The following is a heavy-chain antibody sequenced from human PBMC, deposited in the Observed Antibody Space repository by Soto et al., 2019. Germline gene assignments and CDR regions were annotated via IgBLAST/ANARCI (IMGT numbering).Heavy chain of an antibody. CDR1: GGSISSYY. J-gene: IGHJ4*02. CDR2: FFYSGST. CDR3: ATDLPADY. V-gene: IGHV4-59*01. Sequence: XXTLSLACTVSGGSISSYYWRWIRQPPGKGLEWIGYFFYSGSTNYNPSLKSRVTISVDTSKNQFSLKLNSVTAADTAVYYCATDLPADYWGQGTLVTVSS.